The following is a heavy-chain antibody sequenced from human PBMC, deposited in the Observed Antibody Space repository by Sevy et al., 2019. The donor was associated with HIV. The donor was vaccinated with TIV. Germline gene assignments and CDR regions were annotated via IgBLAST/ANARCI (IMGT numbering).Heavy chain of an antibody. CDR3: AREEYYDILTGYYPAAEYFQH. J-gene: IGHJ1*01. CDR1: GYTFTGYY. CDR2: INPNSGGT. Sequence: ASVKVSCKASGYTFTGYYMHWVRQAPGQGLEWMGWINPNSGGTNYAQKFQGRVTMTRDTSISTAYMELSRLRSDDTAGYYCAREEYYDILTGYYPAAEYFQHWGQGTLVTVSS. D-gene: IGHD3-9*01. V-gene: IGHV1-2*02.